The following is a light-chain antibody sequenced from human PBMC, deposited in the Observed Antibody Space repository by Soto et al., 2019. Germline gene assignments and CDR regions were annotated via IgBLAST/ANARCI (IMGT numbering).Light chain of an antibody. CDR3: QQYNNWPPIT. CDR2: DTS. Sequence: IVLTQSPATLSVSPCEIATLSCSSSQSVSSNLAWHQQKPGQAPRLLIYDTSTRATGIPARFSGSGSGTEFTLTISSLQSKDFAVYYCQQYNNWPPITFGQGTRLENK. J-gene: IGKJ5*01. CDR1: QSVSSN. V-gene: IGKV3-15*01.